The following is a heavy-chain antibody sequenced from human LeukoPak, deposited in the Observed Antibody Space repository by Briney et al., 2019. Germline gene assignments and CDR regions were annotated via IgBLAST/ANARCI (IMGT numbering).Heavy chain of an antibody. CDR1: GFTFANYA. CDR3: TRDHFASGYGDFFDY. CDR2: IRSKDYGATT. Sequence: GGSLRLSCTASGFTFANYAMSWFRQAPGKGLEWVAFIRSKDYGATTEYAASVKGRFTISRDDSKSIAYLQMNSLKTEDTAVYYCTRDHFASGYGDFFDYWGQGTLVTVSS. V-gene: IGHV3-49*03. J-gene: IGHJ4*02. D-gene: IGHD4-17*01.